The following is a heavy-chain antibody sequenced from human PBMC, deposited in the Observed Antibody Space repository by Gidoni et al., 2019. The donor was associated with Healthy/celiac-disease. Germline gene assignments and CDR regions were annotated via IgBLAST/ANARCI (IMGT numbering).Heavy chain of an antibody. V-gene: IGHV3-23*01. CDR1: GFTFSSYA. D-gene: IGHD3-22*01. CDR2: ISGSGGST. CDR3: VKEAEVIVVITANFDY. J-gene: IGHJ4*02. Sequence: EVQLLESGGGLVQPGGSLRLSCAASGFTFSSYAMSWVRQAPGKGLEWVSAISGSGGSTYYADSVKGRFTISRDNSKNTLYLQMNSLRAEDTAVYYCVKEAEVIVVITANFDYWGQGTLVTVSS.